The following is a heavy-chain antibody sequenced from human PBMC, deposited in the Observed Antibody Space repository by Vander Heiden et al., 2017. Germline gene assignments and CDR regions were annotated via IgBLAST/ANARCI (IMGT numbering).Heavy chain of an antibody. CDR1: GYTFTSFA. D-gene: IGHD1-26*01. CDR2: ISPNNGNT. J-gene: IGHJ3*01. Sequence: QAQSVQSGGEVKKPGASVKVTCKASGYTFTSFAISWVRQAPGQGLEWMGWISPNNGNTNYAQKFQGRVTMTVDTSTTTVTMDLRSLKFDDTAVYYCARGGAFDVWGQGTIVTVSS. V-gene: IGHV1-18*01. CDR3: ARGGAFDV.